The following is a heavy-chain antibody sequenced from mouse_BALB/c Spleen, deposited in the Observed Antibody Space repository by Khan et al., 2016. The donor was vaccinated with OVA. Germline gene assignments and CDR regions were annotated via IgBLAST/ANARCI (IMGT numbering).Heavy chain of an antibody. D-gene: IGHD1-2*01. CDR2: ISYSGST. V-gene: IGHV3-2*02. CDR3: TRTARIKY. CDR1: GYSITSGSG. J-gene: IGHJ2*01. Sequence: EVELVESGPGLVKPSQSLSLTCTVTGYSITSGSGWNWIRQFPGNKLEWMGYISYSGSTNYNPSLKSRISITRDTSKNQFFLQLNSVTTEDTATYYCTRTARIKYWGQGTTLTVSS.